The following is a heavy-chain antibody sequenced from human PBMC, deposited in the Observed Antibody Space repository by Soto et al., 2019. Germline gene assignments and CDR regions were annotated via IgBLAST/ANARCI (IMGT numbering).Heavy chain of an antibody. Sequence: VQLVQSGAEVKKPGSSVKVSCKASGGPFSSYTFSWVRQAPGQGLEWMGRVIPMFGTTDYAQRFQGRVTSTADEATSTAYMELSGLRSEDTAIYYCATGLNRYFDYWGQGTLVTVSS. J-gene: IGHJ4*02. CDR1: GGPFSSYT. V-gene: IGHV1-69*18. CDR2: VIPMFGTT. D-gene: IGHD3-22*01. CDR3: ATGLNRYFDY.